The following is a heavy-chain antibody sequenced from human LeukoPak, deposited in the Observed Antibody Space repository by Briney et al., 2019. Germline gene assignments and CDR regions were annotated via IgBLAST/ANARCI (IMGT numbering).Heavy chain of an antibody. Sequence: AGGSLRLSCAASGFTFSSYGMHWVRQAPGKGLEWVAIISDEASNKNYADSVKGRFTTSRDNSKNTLYLQMNSLRAEDTAVYYCAKEVLITFGGVIVIGGMDVWGQGTTVTVSS. CDR1: GFTFSSYG. CDR2: ISDEASNK. CDR3: AKEVLITFGGVIVIGGMDV. J-gene: IGHJ6*02. D-gene: IGHD3-16*02. V-gene: IGHV3-30*18.